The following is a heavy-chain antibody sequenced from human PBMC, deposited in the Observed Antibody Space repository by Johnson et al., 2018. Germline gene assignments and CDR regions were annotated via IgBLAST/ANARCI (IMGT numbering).Heavy chain of an antibody. CDR3: ARSQSAYDGDYVGAEYFQH. CDR2: ISSSSSYI. D-gene: IGHD4-17*01. J-gene: IGHJ1*01. Sequence: VQLVESGGGLVKPGGSLRLSCAASGFTFSSYSMNWVRQAPGKGLEWVSSISSSSSYIHYADSLKGRFTISRDNAKNSLYLQMNSLRAEDTAVYYCARSQSAYDGDYVGAEYFQHWGQGTLVTVSS. V-gene: IGHV3-21*01. CDR1: GFTFSSYS.